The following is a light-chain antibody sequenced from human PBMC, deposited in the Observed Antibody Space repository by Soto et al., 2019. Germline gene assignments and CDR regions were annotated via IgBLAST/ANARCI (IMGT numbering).Light chain of an antibody. Sequence: QSVLTQPPSVSEAPGQRVTISCTGSSSNIGGGYDVHWFQQLPGTAPKLLFYGKNNRPSGVPDRFSGSTSGTSASLAITGLXTEDEADYYCQSYDASLSGYVFGTGTKVTVL. CDR2: GKN. J-gene: IGLJ1*01. CDR1: SSNIGGGYD. V-gene: IGLV1-40*01. CDR3: QSYDASLSGYV.